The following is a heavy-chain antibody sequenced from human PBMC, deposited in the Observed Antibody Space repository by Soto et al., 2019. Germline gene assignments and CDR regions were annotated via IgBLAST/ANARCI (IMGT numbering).Heavy chain of an antibody. CDR3: ARAMAAAGSY. V-gene: IGHV3-7*01. D-gene: IGHD6-13*01. CDR1: GLTFSTYW. J-gene: IGHJ4*02. CDR2: INQDGSKT. Sequence: EVQLVESGGGLFQPGGSLRLSRAASGLTFSTYWMNLVRQAPGKGLELVANINQDGSKTYYVDSVKGRFTISRDNARNSVYLHMNSLRADDTAVYYCARAMAAAGSYWGQGPLVTVSS.